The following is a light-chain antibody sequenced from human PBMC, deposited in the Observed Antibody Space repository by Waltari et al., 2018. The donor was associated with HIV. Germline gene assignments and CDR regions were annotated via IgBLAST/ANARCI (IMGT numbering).Light chain of an antibody. CDR1: SSNIGSNP. Sequence: QSVLTQPPSASGTPGPRVTISCSGRSSNIGSNPVNWYQQHPGTPPKRLSYRKNQRPSGGPDRFSGSKSGTSASLAISGLQSEDEADYYCAAWDDSLNARVFGGGTKLTVL. J-gene: IGLJ3*02. V-gene: IGLV1-44*01. CDR2: RKN. CDR3: AAWDDSLNARV.